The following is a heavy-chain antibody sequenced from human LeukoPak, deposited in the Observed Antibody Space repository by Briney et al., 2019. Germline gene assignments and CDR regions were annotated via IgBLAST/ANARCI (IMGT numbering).Heavy chain of an antibody. Sequence: PGGSLRLSCAASGFTFSSYSMNWVRQAPGKGLEWVSYISSSSSTIYYADSVKGRFTISRDNAKNSLYLQMNSLRAEDTAVYYCAKGEGSGWYYHIDYWGQGTLVTVSS. J-gene: IGHJ4*02. CDR1: GFTFSSYS. CDR2: ISSSSSTI. V-gene: IGHV3-48*01. D-gene: IGHD6-19*01. CDR3: AKGEGSGWYYHIDY.